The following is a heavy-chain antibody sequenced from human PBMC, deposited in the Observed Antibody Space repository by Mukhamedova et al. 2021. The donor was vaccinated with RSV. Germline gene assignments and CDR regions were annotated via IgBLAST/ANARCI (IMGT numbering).Heavy chain of an antibody. CDR2: SGST. J-gene: IGHJ4*02. Sequence: SGSTNYNPSLKSRVTISVDTSKNQFSLKLSSVTAADTAVYYCARGLYYSGQGTLVTVSS. CDR3: ARGLYY. V-gene: IGHV4-34*01.